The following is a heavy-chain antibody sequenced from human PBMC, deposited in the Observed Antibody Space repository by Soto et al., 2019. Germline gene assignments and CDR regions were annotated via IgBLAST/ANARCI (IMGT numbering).Heavy chain of an antibody. CDR3: AKGAGWEPEYYSDY. Sequence: QVQLVQSGAEVKKPGASVKVSCKASGYTFTSYGIIWVRQAPGQGLEWVGWINPYNGNTNYAQKLQGRVTMTTDTXXSTPHMELRSLRSDDTAVYYWAKGAGWEPEYYSDYWGQGTLVTVSS. D-gene: IGHD1-26*01. CDR2: INPYNGNT. CDR1: GYTFTSYG. V-gene: IGHV1-18*01. J-gene: IGHJ4*02.